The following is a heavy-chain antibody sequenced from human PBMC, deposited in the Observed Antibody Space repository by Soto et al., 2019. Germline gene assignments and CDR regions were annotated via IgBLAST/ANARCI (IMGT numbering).Heavy chain of an antibody. CDR3: ARDGPYYYDMDV. CDR1: GGSITNTDYY. J-gene: IGHJ6*02. CDR2: IDYSGST. V-gene: IGHV4-30-4*01. Sequence: PSETLSLTCSVSGGSITNTDYYWNWIRQSPGKGLEWIGSIDYSGSTDYNPSLKSRVIISADTSKNLFSLKLRSVTAADTALYFCARDGPYYYDMDVWGQGTTVTVSS.